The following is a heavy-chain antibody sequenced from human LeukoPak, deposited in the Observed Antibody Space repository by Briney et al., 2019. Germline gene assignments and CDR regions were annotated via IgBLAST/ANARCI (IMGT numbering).Heavy chain of an antibody. CDR2: IYNSGTIYYSGST. J-gene: IGHJ5*02. D-gene: IGHD2-15*01. CDR3: ARTGLVVVDWFDP. Sequence: PSETLSLTCTVSGGSMSSNYWSWIRQPPGKGLEWIGYIYNSGTIYYSGSTNYNPSLLSRVTISVDTSKNQFSLKLSSVTAADTAVYYCARTGLVVVDWFDPWGQGTLVTVSS. V-gene: IGHV4-59*08. CDR1: GGSMSSNY.